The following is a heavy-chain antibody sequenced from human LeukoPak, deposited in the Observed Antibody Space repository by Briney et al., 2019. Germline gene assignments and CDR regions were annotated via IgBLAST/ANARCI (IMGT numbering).Heavy chain of an antibody. CDR2: IIPIFGTA. CDR1: GGTFSSYA. J-gene: IGHJ4*02. V-gene: IGHV1-69*13. CDR3: ARDLDQYNGRFGGFGHDF. Sequence: GASVKVSCKASGGTFSSYAICWVRQAPGQGLEWMGGIIPIFGTANYAQKFQGRVTITADESTSTAYMELSSLRSEDTAVYYCARDLDQYNGRFGGFGHDFWGQGTLVTVSS. D-gene: IGHD3-10*01.